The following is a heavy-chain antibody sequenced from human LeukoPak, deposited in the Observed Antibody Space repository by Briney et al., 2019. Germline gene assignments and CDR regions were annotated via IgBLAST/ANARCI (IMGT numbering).Heavy chain of an antibody. D-gene: IGHD1-26*01. CDR2: INYSGST. V-gene: IGHV4-34*01. CDR3: ARALLGACYFDY. Sequence: PSETLSLTCAVYGGSFSGYYWSWIRQPPGKGLEWIGEINYSGSTNYNPSLKSRVTISVDTSKNQFSLKLSSVTAADTAVYYCARALLGACYFDYWGQGTLVTVSS. CDR1: GGSFSGYY. J-gene: IGHJ4*02.